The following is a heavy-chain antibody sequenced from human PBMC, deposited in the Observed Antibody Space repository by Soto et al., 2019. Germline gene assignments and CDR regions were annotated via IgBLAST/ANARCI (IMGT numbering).Heavy chain of an antibody. V-gene: IGHV4-4*07. J-gene: IGHJ5*02. CDR2: IYATGDT. Sequence: PSETLSLTCNVSGASLSRYYWSWIRQPPGKGLEWIGRIYATGDTDYKPSLESRLSMSLDMSKKQLSLTLRSVTAADTAISYRVRDGTKNLRDRFEPWGRGILVTGSS. D-gene: IGHD1-26*01. CDR1: GASLSRYY. CDR3: VRDGTKNLRDRFEP.